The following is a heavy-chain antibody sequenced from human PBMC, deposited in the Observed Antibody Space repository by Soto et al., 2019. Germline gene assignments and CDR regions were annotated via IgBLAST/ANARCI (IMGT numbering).Heavy chain of an antibody. J-gene: IGHJ6*02. CDR3: AVSIFYYGMDV. CDR1: GYTLTNYW. Sequence: EFMKIAYQCSGYTLTNYWIGWVRQIPGKGLEWMGIIYPCDSDTKYNPSFQGQVTISADKSITTTYLRWTSLKASDTAIYYCAVSIFYYGMDVWGQGTTVTVSS. V-gene: IGHV5-51*01. CDR2: IYPCDSDT.